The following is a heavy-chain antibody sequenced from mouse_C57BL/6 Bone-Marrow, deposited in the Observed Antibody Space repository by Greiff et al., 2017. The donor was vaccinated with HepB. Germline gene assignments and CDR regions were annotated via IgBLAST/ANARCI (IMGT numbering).Heavy chain of an antibody. D-gene: IGHD1-1*01. CDR1: GFTFNTYA. V-gene: IGHV10-3*01. CDR3: VRVPLYGSEDAMDY. CDR2: IRSKSSNYAT. J-gene: IGHJ4*01. Sequence: EVQGVESGGGLVQPKGSLKLSCAASGFTFNTYAMHWVRQAPGKGLEWVARIRSKSSNYATYYADSVKDRFTISRDDSQSMLYLQMNNLKTEDTAMYYCVRVPLYGSEDAMDYWGQGTSVTVSS.